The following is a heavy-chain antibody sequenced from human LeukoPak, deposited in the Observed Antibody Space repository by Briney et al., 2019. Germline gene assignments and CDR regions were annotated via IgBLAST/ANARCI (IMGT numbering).Heavy chain of an antibody. CDR3: ATVGATSHFDY. CDR2: ISWNSGSI. V-gene: IGHV3-9*01. D-gene: IGHD1-26*01. Sequence: ALRLSCAASGFTFDDYAMHWVRQAPGKGLEWVSGISWNSGSIGYADSVKGRFTISRDNAKNSLYLQMNSLRAEDTALYYCATVGATSHFDYWGQGTLVTVSS. J-gene: IGHJ4*02. CDR1: GFTFDDYA.